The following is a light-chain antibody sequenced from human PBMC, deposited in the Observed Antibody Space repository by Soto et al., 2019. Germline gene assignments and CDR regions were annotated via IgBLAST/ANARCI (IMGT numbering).Light chain of an antibody. V-gene: IGKV1-5*03. CDR1: QSISSW. Sequence: DIQMTQSPSTLSASVGDRVTITCRASQSISSWLAWYQQKPGKAPNLLIYKASSLESGVPSRFSGSGSGTEFTLTISSLQPDDFATYCCQQYNSYPWTFGQGTKLEIK. CDR2: KAS. CDR3: QQYNSYPWT. J-gene: IGKJ1*01.